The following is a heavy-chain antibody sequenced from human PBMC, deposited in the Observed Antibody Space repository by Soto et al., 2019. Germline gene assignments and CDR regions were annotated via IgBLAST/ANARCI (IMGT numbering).Heavy chain of an antibody. Sequence: GGSLRLSCAASGFTFSSYGMHWVRQAPGKGLQWVAVIWYDGSNKYYADSVKGRFTISRDNSKNTLYLQMNSLRAEDTAVYYCARDQGRGYNYGFDYSGQGTRVTVAS. CDR1: GFTFSSYG. J-gene: IGHJ4*02. CDR3: ARDQGRGYNYGFDY. V-gene: IGHV3-33*01. CDR2: IWYDGSNK. D-gene: IGHD5-18*01.